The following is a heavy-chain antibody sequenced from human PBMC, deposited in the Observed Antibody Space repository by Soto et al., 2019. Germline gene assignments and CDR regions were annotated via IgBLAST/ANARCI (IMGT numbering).Heavy chain of an antibody. CDR2: IDPSDSYT. Sequence: GESLKISCKGSGYSFTSYWISWVRQMPGKGLEWMGRIDPSDSYTNYSPSFQGHVTISADKSISTAYLQWSSLKASDTAMYYCARLPDTCGGDCYYFDYWGQGTLVTVSS. CDR3: ARLPDTCGGDCYYFDY. D-gene: IGHD2-21*02. J-gene: IGHJ4*02. V-gene: IGHV5-10-1*01. CDR1: GYSFTSYW.